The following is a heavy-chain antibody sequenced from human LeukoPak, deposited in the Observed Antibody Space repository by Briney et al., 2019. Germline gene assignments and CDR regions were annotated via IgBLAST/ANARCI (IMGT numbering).Heavy chain of an antibody. CDR2: IIPIFGTA. Sequence: SAKVSCKASGGTFSSYAISWVRQAPGQGLEWMGGIIPIFGTANYAQKFQGRVTITADESTSTAYMELSSLRSEDTAVYYCARGYYDSSGYYYYYYYMDVWGKGTTVTISS. D-gene: IGHD3-22*01. J-gene: IGHJ6*03. CDR3: ARGYYDSSGYYYYYYYMDV. V-gene: IGHV1-69*13. CDR1: GGTFSSYA.